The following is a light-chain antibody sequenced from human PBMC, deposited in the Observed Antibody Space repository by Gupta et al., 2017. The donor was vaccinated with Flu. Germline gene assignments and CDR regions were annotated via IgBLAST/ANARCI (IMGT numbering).Light chain of an antibody. CDR3: ESGSTDRWV. CDR2: RDR. V-gene: IGLV3-27*01. J-gene: IGLJ3*02. Sequence: SSELTHPSPVSVYAGQTATSTCSGDELKRKFGWSSKQKPDQTHVLVIYRDRERPSGSPERFSGSTSRTTVTLIINGVKVEDEDDYYWESGSTDRWVFGGGTRVTVL. CDR1: ELKRKF.